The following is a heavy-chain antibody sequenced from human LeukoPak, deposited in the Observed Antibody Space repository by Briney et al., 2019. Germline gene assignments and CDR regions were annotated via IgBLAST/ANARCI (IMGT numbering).Heavy chain of an antibody. V-gene: IGHV4-59*01. Sequence: PSETLSLTCTVSGGSISSYYWSWIRQPPGKGLEWIGYIYYSGSTNYNPSLKSRVTISVDTSKNQFSLKLSSVTAADTAVYYCARAYSSSWPYYYYYMDVWGKGTTVTISS. CDR3: ARAYSSSWPYYYYYMDV. J-gene: IGHJ6*03. D-gene: IGHD6-13*01. CDR1: GGSISSYY. CDR2: IYYSGST.